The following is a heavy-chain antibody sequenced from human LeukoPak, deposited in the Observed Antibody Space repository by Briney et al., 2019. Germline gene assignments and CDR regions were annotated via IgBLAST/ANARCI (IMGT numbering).Heavy chain of an antibody. CDR2: ISYSGST. CDR3: ASHDYTHTFDY. D-gene: IGHD4-11*01. V-gene: IGHV4-59*01. CDR1: GGPISSYF. J-gene: IGHJ4*02. Sequence: SETLSLTCTVSGGPISSYFWSWIRQPPGKGLEWIGYISYSGSTNYNPSLKSRVSISVDTSKNQFSLKPSSVTAADTAVYYCASHDYTHTFDYWGQGTLVTVSS.